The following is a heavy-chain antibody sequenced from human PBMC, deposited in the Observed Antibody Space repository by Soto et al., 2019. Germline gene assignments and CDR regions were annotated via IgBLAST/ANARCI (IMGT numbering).Heavy chain of an antibody. V-gene: IGHV1-18*01. CDR3: ARDYPLTMIVVVIAAPHAFDI. D-gene: IGHD3-22*01. CDR1: GYTFTSYG. CDR2: ISAYNGNT. Sequence: GASVKVSCKASGYTFTSYGISWVRQAPGQGLEWMGWISAYNGNTNYAQKLQGRVTMTTDTSTSTAYMELRSLRSDDTAVYYCARDYPLTMIVVVIAAPHAFDIWGQGTMVT. J-gene: IGHJ3*02.